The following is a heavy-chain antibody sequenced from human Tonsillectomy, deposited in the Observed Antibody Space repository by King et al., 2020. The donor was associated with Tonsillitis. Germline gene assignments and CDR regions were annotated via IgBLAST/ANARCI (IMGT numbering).Heavy chain of an antibody. CDR2: ISYDGSNK. CDR1: GFTFSSYG. CDR3: AGLYGDYRFDP. D-gene: IGHD4-17*01. V-gene: IGHV3-30*03. J-gene: IGHJ5*02. Sequence: VQLVESGGGVVQPGRSLRLSCAASGFTFSSYGMHWVRQASGKGLEWVAVISYDGSNKYYADSVKGRFTISRDNSKNTLYLQMNSLRAEDTAVYYCAGLYGDYRFDPWGQGTLVTVSS.